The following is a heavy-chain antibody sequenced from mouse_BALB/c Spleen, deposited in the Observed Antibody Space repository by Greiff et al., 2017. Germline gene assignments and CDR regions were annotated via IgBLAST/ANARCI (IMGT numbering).Heavy chain of an antibody. CDR3: ARGGGRYWYFDV. J-gene: IGHJ1*01. CDR2: ILPGSGST. Sequence: QVQLKQSGAELMKPGASVKISCKATGYTFSSYWIEWVKQRPGHGLEWIGEILPGSGSTNYNEKFKGKATFTADTSSNTAYMQLSSLTSEDSAVYYCARGGGRYWYFDVWGAGTTVTVSS. CDR1: GYTFSSYW. V-gene: IGHV1-9*01. D-gene: IGHD3-3*01.